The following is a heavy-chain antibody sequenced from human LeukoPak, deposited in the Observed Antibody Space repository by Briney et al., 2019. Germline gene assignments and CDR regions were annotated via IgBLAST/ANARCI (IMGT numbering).Heavy chain of an antibody. Sequence: GGSLRLFCAAPGFTFSSFDMHWVRHPTGQGLESVSTIGTASDTYYPGSVEGRFTLSRDNAKNSLYLQMNSLTAGDTAVYYCARGPPRGKYYYMDVWGKGTTVTVSS. CDR2: IGTASDT. CDR1: GFTFSSFD. J-gene: IGHJ6*03. V-gene: IGHV3-13*01. CDR3: ARGPPRGKYYYMDV. D-gene: IGHD1-1*01.